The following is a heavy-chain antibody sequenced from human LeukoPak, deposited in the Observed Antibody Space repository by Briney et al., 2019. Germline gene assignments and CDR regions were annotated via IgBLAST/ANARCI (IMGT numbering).Heavy chain of an antibody. D-gene: IGHD3-22*01. V-gene: IGHV1-2*02. CDR3: ARAKRTYYYDSSGGYFDY. Sequence: ASVKVSCKASGHTFTDYYMHWVRQAPGQGLEWMGSINPNNGDTNSAQKFQGRVTMTRDTSISTAYLELSRLTSDDSAVYYCARAKRTYYYDSSGGYFDYWGQGTLVTVSS. CDR1: GHTFTDYY. J-gene: IGHJ4*02. CDR2: INPNNGDT.